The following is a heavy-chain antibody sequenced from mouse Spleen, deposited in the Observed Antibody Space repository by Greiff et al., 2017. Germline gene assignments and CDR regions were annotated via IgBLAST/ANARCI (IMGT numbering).Heavy chain of an antibody. CDR2: ISSGGGNT. D-gene: IGHD2-4*01. Sequence: EVKLVESGGGLVKLGGSLKLSCAASGFTFSSYAMSWVRQTPEKRLEWVATISSGGGNTYYPDSVKGRFTISRENAKNTLYLQMSSLKSEDTAMFYCARLSIYYDYDSYYFDYWGQGTVRSGSS. J-gene: IGHJ2*01. CDR3: ARLSIYYDYDSYYFDY. CDR1: GFTFSSYA. V-gene: IGHV5-9*04.